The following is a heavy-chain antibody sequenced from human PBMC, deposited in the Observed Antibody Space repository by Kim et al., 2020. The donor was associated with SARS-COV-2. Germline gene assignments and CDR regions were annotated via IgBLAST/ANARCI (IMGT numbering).Heavy chain of an antibody. V-gene: IGHV3-23*01. CDR3: AKGVISSVLRRYYYGMDV. CDR1: GFTFSSYA. D-gene: IGHD3-22*01. J-gene: IGHJ6*02. Sequence: GGSLRLSCAASGFTFSSYAMSWVRQAPGKGLEWVSAISGSAGTTFYADSVKGRFTISRDNSKNTLYLQMNSLRAEDTAVYYCAKGVISSVLRRYYYGMDVWGQGTTVTVSS. CDR2: ISGSAGTT.